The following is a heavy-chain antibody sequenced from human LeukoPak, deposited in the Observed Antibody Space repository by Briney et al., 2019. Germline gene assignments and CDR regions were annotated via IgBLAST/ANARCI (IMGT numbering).Heavy chain of an antibody. CDR3: AREMRGSYYFDY. V-gene: IGHV4-39*07. J-gene: IGHJ4*02. Sequence: SETLSLTCTVSGGSISSSSYYWGWIRQPPGKGLEWIGSIYYSGSTYYNPSLKSRVTISVDTSKNQFSLKLSSVTAADTAVYYCAREMRGSYYFDYWGQGTLVTVSS. CDR2: IYYSGST. D-gene: IGHD3-10*01. CDR1: GGSISSSSYY.